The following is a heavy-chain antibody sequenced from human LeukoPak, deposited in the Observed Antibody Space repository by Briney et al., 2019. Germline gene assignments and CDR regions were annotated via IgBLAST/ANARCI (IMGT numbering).Heavy chain of an antibody. CDR1: GFTVSSNY. J-gene: IGHJ6*02. D-gene: IGHD2-21*02. Sequence: GGSLRLSCAASGFTVSSNYMSWVRQGPGKGLEWVSVIYSGGSTYYADSVRGRFTISRDNSKNTLYPQMNRLRAADTAVYYCARDPGDHYYYGMDVWGQGTTVTVSS. CDR2: IYSGGST. CDR3: ARDPGDHYYYGMDV. V-gene: IGHV3-66*01.